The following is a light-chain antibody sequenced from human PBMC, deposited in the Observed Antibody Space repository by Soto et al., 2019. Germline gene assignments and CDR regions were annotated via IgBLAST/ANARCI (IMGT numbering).Light chain of an antibody. J-gene: IGLJ2*01. CDR2: SNN. Sequence: QSVLTQPPSASGTPGQGVTISCSGSSSNIGSNTVNCYQQLPGTAPKLLIYSNNQRPSGVPDRFSGSKSGTSASLAISGLQSEDEADYYCAAWDDSLNGHVVFGGGTKVTVL. V-gene: IGLV1-44*01. CDR3: AAWDDSLNGHVV. CDR1: SSNIGSNT.